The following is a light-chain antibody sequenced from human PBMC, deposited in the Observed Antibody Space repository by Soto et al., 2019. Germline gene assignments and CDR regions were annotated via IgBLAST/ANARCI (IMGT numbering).Light chain of an antibody. CDR1: QDVDKW. Sequence: IVMSQSPSSLSASVGDTVTITCRASQDVDKWLAWYQQKPGKAPKLLIYKSSTLYGGVPSRFSAIGSGTEYSLTISGLHPDDVATYYCHQYSSYWTFGQGTMVEI. J-gene: IGKJ1*01. V-gene: IGKV1-5*03. CDR3: HQYSSYWT. CDR2: KSS.